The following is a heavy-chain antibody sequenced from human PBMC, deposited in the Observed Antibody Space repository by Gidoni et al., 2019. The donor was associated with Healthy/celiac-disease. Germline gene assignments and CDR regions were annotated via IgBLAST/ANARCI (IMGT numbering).Heavy chain of an antibody. CDR1: GGSFSGYY. CDR2: INHSGRT. Sequence: QVQLQQWGARLLKPSETLSHTCAVSGGSFSGYYWSWIRKPPGKGLEWIVEINHSGRTNYNPSLMSRVTISVATSMLQFSLKLSSVTAADTAVYYCASVTTSSSWYNLFDPLGQGTLVTVSS. J-gene: IGHJ5*02. CDR3: ASVTTSSSWYNLFDP. V-gene: IGHV4-34*01. D-gene: IGHD6-13*01.